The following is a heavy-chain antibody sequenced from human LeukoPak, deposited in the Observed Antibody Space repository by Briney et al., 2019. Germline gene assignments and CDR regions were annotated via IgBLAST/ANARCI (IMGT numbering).Heavy chain of an antibody. D-gene: IGHD3-22*01. CDR2: INPNSGGT. CDR1: GYTFTRCY. Sequence: ASVKVSCKASGYTFTRCYMHWVRQAPGQGLEWMGWINPNSGGTNYAQKFQGRVTVTRDTSISTAYMELSRLRSDDTAVYYCARLSDSSGYYYLDYWGQGTLVTVSS. CDR3: ARLSDSSGYYYLDY. V-gene: IGHV1-2*02. J-gene: IGHJ4*02.